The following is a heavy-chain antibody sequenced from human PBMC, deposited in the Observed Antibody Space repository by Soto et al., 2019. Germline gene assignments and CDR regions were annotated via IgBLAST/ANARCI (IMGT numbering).Heavy chain of an antibody. Sequence: GASVKVSCKASGGTFSSYAISWVRQAPGQGLEWMGGIIPIFGTANYAQKFQGRVTITADESTSTAYMELSSLRSGDTAVYYCARRGSSGPFDYWGQGTLVTVSS. CDR3: ARRGSSGPFDY. CDR2: IIPIFGTA. J-gene: IGHJ4*02. V-gene: IGHV1-69*13. D-gene: IGHD6-19*01. CDR1: GGTFSSYA.